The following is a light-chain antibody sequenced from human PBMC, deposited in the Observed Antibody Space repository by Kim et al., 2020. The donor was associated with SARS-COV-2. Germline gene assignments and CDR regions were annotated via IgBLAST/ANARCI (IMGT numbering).Light chain of an antibody. CDR1: RSDVGGYNY. V-gene: IGLV2-14*04. CDR3: SSYTSSSTLV. J-gene: IGLJ7*01. CDR2: DVS. Sequence: GQSLTISGPETRSDVGGYNYVSWYQQHPGKAPKLMIYDVSKRPSGVSNRFSGSKSGNTASLTISGLQAEDEADYYCSSYTSSSTLVFGGGTQLTVL.